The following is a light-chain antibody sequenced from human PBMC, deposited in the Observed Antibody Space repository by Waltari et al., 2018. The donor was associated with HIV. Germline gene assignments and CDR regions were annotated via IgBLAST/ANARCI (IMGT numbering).Light chain of an antibody. Sequence: DIQITQSPSSLSASLGDRVTITCRASQSISSHLNWYQQKPGEAPKVLIYAASSLRSDVPSRFSGSGSGTEFTLTISSLQLEDFATYFCQQSYSSPNNFGQGT. V-gene: IGKV1-39*01. CDR2: AAS. J-gene: IGKJ2*01. CDR1: QSISSH. CDR3: QQSYSSPNN.